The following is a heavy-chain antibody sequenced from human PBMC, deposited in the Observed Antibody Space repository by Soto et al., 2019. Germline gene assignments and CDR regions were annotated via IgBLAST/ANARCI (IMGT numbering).Heavy chain of an antibody. V-gene: IGHV1-69*02. CDR1: GGTFSYYT. J-gene: IGHJ5*02. CDR3: ARCSGVTTYLPSWFDP. CDR2: IIPLLGIA. D-gene: IGHD2-21*02. Sequence: QVQLVQSGPEVKQPGSSVKVSCKASGGTFSYYTVSWVRQAPGQGLERMGRIIPLLGIANYAPNFQGTVTITAEKSTGTVYMDLNNLRSEDTAVYYCARCSGVTTYLPSWFDPWGQGTLVTVSS.